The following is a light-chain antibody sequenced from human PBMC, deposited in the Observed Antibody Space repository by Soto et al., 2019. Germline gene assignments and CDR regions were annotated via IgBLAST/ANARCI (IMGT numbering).Light chain of an antibody. CDR1: QSVSSS. V-gene: IGKV3-15*01. CDR2: DTS. J-gene: IGKJ1*01. Sequence: EIVVTQSPATLSVSPGERVTLSCRASQSVSSSLAWYQQRPGQAPRHLIYDTSTRAPGIAARFSGSGSGTEFTLTISSLQSEDVAVYYCQQYVHWPPGTFGQGTTVEIK. CDR3: QQYVHWPPGT.